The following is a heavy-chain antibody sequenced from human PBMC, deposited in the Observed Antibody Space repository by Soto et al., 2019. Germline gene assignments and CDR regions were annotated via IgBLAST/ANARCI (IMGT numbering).Heavy chain of an antibody. CDR1: GFIFSSDW. CDR3: ARDRPGEQHYFDF. J-gene: IGHJ4*02. CDR2: INTDGRGT. V-gene: IGHV3-74*01. Sequence: EVQLVESGGGLVQPGGSLRLSCAASGFIFSSDWMHWVSQAPGGGLVWVSRINTDGRGTTYADSVKGRFTISRDNSKDTLYLQMNSLRAEDTAVYYCARDRPGEQHYFDFWGQGILVTVSS. D-gene: IGHD6-6*01.